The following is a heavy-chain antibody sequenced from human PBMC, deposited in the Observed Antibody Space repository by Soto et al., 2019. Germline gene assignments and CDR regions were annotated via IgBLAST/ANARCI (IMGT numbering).Heavy chain of an antibody. J-gene: IGHJ4*02. D-gene: IGHD5-12*01. CDR3: GGVRRFGGGYNFGFDY. CDR1: GFTFSSYT. CDR2: ISFDGNKK. V-gene: IGHV3-30-3*01. Sequence: QVQLVESGGGVVQPGRSLRLSCTASGFTFSSYTMHWVRQAPGKGLEWVALISFDGNKKYYADSVKDRFTVSRDNPKNRLDVQSNSRRAEDTAVYYCGGVRRFGGGYNFGFDYWGQGTLVTVSS.